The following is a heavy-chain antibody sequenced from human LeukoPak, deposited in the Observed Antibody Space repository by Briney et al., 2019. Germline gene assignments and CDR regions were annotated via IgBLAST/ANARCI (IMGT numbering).Heavy chain of an antibody. D-gene: IGHD3-16*01. J-gene: IGHJ4*02. CDR3: AKDTSLRHYDYVWGSSPAFDY. CDR1: GFTFSSYG. V-gene: IGHV3-30*18. CDR2: ISYDGSNK. Sequence: PGGSLRLSCAASGFTFSSYGMHWVRQAPGKGLGWVAVISYDGSNKYYADSVKGRFTISRDNSKNTLYLQMNSLRAEDTAVYYCAKDTSLRHYDYVWGSSPAFDYWGQGTLVTVSS.